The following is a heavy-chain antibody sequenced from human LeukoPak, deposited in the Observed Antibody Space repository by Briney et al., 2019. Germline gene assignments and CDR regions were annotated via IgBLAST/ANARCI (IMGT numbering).Heavy chain of an antibody. CDR3: AKDKGWCSGGRCYSGAFDI. CDR1: GFTFSSYG. D-gene: IGHD2-15*01. J-gene: IGHJ3*02. Sequence: GGSLRLSCAASGFTFSSYGMHWVRQAPGKGLEWVAVISYDGSNKYYADSVKGRFTISRDNSKNTLYLQMNSLRAEDTAVYYCAKDKGWCSGGRCYSGAFDIWGQGTMVTVSS. CDR2: ISYDGSNK. V-gene: IGHV3-30*18.